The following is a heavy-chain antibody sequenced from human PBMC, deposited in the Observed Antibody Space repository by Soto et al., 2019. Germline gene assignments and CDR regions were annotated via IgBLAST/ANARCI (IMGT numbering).Heavy chain of an antibody. Sequence: GGSLRLSCAASGFTFSSYAMSWVRQAPGKGLEWVSAISGSGGSTYYADSVKGRFTISRDNSKNTLYLQMNSLRAEDTAVYYCAKDVDYYDSSGPGNYWGQGTLVTVSS. CDR2: ISGSGGST. D-gene: IGHD3-22*01. CDR1: GFTFSSYA. V-gene: IGHV3-23*01. J-gene: IGHJ4*02. CDR3: AKDVDYYDSSGPGNY.